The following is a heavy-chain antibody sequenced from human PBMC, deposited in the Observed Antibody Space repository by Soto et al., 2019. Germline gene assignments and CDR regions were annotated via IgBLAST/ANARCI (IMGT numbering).Heavy chain of an antibody. CDR3: AKAETGRYYYYYGMDV. CDR2: ISGSGGST. V-gene: IGHV3-23*01. CDR1: GFTFSSYA. J-gene: IGHJ6*02. Sequence: GGSLRLSCAASGFTFSSYAMSWVRQAPGKGLEWVSAISGSGGSTYYADSVKGRFTISRDNSKNTLYLQMNSLRAEDTAVYYCAKAETGRYYYYYGMDVWGQGTTVTVSS. D-gene: IGHD1-1*01.